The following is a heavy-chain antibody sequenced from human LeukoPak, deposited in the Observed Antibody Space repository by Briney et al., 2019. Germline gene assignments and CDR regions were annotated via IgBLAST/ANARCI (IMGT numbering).Heavy chain of an antibody. D-gene: IGHD1-26*01. J-gene: IGHJ4*02. Sequence: GGSLRLSCAASGFTFSSYWMHWVRQVPGKGLVWVSRIKSDGSSTTYADSVKGRFTISRDNAKNTLYLQMNSLRAEDTAVYYCAKDRGVVGPTTLYYFDYWGQGTLVTVSS. CDR3: AKDRGVVGPTTLYYFDY. CDR2: IKSDGSST. CDR1: GFTFSSYW. V-gene: IGHV3-74*01.